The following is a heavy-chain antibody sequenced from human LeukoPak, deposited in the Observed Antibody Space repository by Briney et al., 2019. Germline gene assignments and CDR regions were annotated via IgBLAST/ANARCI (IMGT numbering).Heavy chain of an antibody. J-gene: IGHJ3*02. CDR3: ARRFSDCSSTSCYADAFDI. Sequence: PSETLSLTCAVYGGSFSGYYWSWIRQPPGKGLEWIGEINHSGSTTYNPSLKSRVTISVDTSKNQFSLKLSSVTAADTAVYYCARRFSDCSSTSCYADAFDIWGQGTMVTVSS. CDR1: GGSFSGYY. CDR2: INHSGST. D-gene: IGHD2-2*01. V-gene: IGHV4-34*01.